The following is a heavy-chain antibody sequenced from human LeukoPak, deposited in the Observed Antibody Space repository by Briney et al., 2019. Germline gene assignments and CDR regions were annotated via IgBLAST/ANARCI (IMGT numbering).Heavy chain of an antibody. CDR1: GFTFSSYG. CDR3: GRGGDGIDF. J-gene: IGHJ3*01. D-gene: IGHD5-24*01. CDR2: INQDESKA. V-gene: IGHV3-74*01. Sequence: GGSLRLSCAASGFTFSSYGMSWVRQAPGQGLVWVSRINQDESKAYADSVRGRFTVSRDNAKNMLYLHLSGLRAEDTAVYFCGRGGDGIDFWGQGTTVIVSS.